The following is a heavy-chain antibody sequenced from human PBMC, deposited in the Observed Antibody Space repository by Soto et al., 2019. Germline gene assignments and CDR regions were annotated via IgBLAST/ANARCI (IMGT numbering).Heavy chain of an antibody. CDR2: ISSSSSYI. Sequence: GGSLRLSCAASGFTFSSYSMNWVRQAPGKGLEWVSSISSSSSYIYYADSVKGRLTISRDNAKNSLYLQMNSLRAEDTAVYYCARILRFRATGAFDIWGQGTMVTVSS. CDR1: GFTFSSYS. V-gene: IGHV3-21*01. CDR3: ARILRFRATGAFDI. J-gene: IGHJ3*02. D-gene: IGHD3-3*01.